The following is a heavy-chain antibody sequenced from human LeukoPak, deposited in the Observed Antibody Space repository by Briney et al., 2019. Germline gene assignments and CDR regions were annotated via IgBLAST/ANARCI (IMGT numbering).Heavy chain of an antibody. D-gene: IGHD6-19*01. CDR1: GYTFSSYG. J-gene: IGHJ4*02. CDR2: ISAYNGNT. CDR3: ARDLKRGYSSGRYSWGTGSSNDY. Sequence: ASVKVSCKASGYTFSSYGISWVRQAPGQGLEWMGWISAYNGNTYYAQNLQGRVTMTTDTSTSTAYMELRSLRSDDTAVYYCARDLKRGYSSGRYSWGTGSSNDYWGQGTLVTVSS. V-gene: IGHV1-18*01.